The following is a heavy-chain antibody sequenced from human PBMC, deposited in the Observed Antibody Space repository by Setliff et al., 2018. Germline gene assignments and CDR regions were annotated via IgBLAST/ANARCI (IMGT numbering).Heavy chain of an antibody. CDR3: AKVKKPLIRGSGFDY. Sequence: GASVKVSCKASGYTFTDYIINWVRQAPGQGLEWVGWISPHTGKTYFAQKLQGRVTMTTDTSAETAYMELRSLRSDDTGIYYCAKVKKPLIRGSGFDYWGRGTLVTVSS. D-gene: IGHD2-8*01. CDR2: ISPHTGKT. J-gene: IGHJ4*02. V-gene: IGHV1-18*01. CDR1: GYTFTDYI.